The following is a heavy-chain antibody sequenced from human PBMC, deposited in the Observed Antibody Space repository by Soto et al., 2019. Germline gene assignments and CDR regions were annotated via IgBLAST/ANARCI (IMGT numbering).Heavy chain of an antibody. Sequence: SETLSLTCTVSGGSISSYYWSWIRQPPGKGLEWIGYIYYSGSTNYNPSLKSRVTISVDTSKNQFSLKLSSVTAADTAVYYCARQGATIAYPIVPGGIDYWGQGTLVTVSS. CDR3: ARQGATIAYPIVPGGIDY. CDR2: IYYSGST. J-gene: IGHJ4*02. V-gene: IGHV4-59*08. D-gene: IGHD5-12*01. CDR1: GGSISSYY.